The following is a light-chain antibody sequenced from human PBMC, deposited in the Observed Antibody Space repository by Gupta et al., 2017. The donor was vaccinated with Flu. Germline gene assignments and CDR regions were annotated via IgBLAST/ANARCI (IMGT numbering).Light chain of an antibody. CDR1: QSVSSSY. V-gene: IGKV3-20*01. CDR2: GAS. J-gene: IGKJ2*03. CDR3: QQYGSSPLYS. Sequence: EIVLTQSPGPLSLSLAERATLSCRASQSVSSSYLAWYQQKPGQAPRLLIYGASSRATGIPDRFSGSGSGTDFTLTISRLEPEDFAVYYCQQYGSSPLYSFGQGTKLEIK.